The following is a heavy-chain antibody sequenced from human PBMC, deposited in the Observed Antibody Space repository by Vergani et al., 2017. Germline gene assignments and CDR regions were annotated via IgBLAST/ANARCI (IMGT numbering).Heavy chain of an antibody. Sequence: QVQLVQSGAEVKKPGASVKVSCKASGYTFTSYGISWVRQAPGQGLECMGWISAYNGNTNYAQQLQGRVTMTTDTSTSTAYMELRSLRSDDTAVYYCARVYYDILTGNRCYYFDYWGQGTLVTVSS. CDR1: GYTFTSYG. J-gene: IGHJ4*02. V-gene: IGHV1-18*01. CDR2: ISAYNGNT. D-gene: IGHD3-9*01. CDR3: ARVYYDILTGNRCYYFDY.